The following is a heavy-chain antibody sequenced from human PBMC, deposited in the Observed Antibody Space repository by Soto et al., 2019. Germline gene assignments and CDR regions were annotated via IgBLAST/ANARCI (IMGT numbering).Heavy chain of an antibody. CDR2: ISGSGGST. CDR1: GFTFSSYA. V-gene: IGHV3-23*01. D-gene: IGHD6-13*01. J-gene: IGHJ6*02. Sequence: GGSLRLSCAASGFTFSSYAMSWVRQAPGKGLEWVSAISGSGGSTYYADSVKGRFTISRDNSKNTLYLQMNSLRAEDTAVYYCAKAQQIAAADYYYYGMDVWGQGTTVTVSS. CDR3: AKAQQIAAADYYYYGMDV.